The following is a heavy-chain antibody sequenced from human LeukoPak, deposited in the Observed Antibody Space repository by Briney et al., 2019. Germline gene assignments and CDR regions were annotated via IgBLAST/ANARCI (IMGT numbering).Heavy chain of an antibody. D-gene: IGHD1-26*01. J-gene: IGHJ4*02. CDR2: INDNGGRT. CDR3: VKDVGGSYAFDY. CDR1: GFTFSRYA. V-gene: IGHV3-64D*09. Sequence: GESLSLSCSASGFTFSRYAMHWVRQAPGKGLEYVSGINDNGGRTHYGDSVKGRFSISRDNSKNTLHLQMSTLRAEDTALYYCVKDVGGSYAFDYWGQGILVTVAS.